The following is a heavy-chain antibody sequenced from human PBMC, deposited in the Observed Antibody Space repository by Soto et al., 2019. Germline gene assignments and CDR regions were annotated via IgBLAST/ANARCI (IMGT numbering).Heavy chain of an antibody. D-gene: IGHD6-19*01. Sequence: VASVKVSCKASGVTFSSYAFSWVRQAPGQGLEWMGGIIPIFGTANYAQKFQGRVTITADESTSTVYMELSSLRSEDTAVYYCARSAVADPYYYYGMDVWGQGTTVTVSS. CDR2: IIPIFGTA. CDR3: ARSAVADPYYYYGMDV. J-gene: IGHJ6*02. V-gene: IGHV1-69*13. CDR1: GVTFSSYA.